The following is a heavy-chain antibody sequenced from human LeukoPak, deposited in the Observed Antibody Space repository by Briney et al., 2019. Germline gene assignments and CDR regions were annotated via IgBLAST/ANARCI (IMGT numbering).Heavy chain of an antibody. CDR3: ARAGSGITIFGVVIPYSDY. CDR1: GYTFTSYY. CDR2: INPSGGST. D-gene: IGHD3-3*01. J-gene: IGHJ4*02. Sequence: ASVKVSCKASGYTFTSYYMHWVRQAPGQGLEWMGIINPSGGSTSYAQKFQGRVTMTRDTSISTAYMELSRLRSDDTAVYYCARAGSGITIFGVVIPYSDYWGQGTLVTVSS. V-gene: IGHV1-46*01.